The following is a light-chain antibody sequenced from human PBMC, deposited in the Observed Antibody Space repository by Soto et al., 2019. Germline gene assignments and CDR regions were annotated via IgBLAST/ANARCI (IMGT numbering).Light chain of an antibody. J-gene: IGLJ1*01. V-gene: IGLV2-23*02. CDR3: CSSGGSPTTV. CDR1: SSNVGSYKL. Sequence: QSALTQPASVSGSPGQSITISCTGTSSNVGSYKLVSWYQQHPGKAPKIIIFEVNKRPSGVSNRFSGSKSGNTASLTISGLKGEDEADYYCCSSGGSPTTVFGTGPKLTVL. CDR2: EVN.